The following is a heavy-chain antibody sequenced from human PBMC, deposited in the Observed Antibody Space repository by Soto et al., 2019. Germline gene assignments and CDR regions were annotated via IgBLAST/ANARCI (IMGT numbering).Heavy chain of an antibody. CDR2: MNPNSGNT. CDR3: ARGYCTNGVCYTGWFDY. CDR1: GYTFTSYD. V-gene: IGHV1-8*01. Sequence: QVQLVQSGAEVKKPGASVKVSCKASGYTFTSYDINWVRQATGQGLEWMGWMNPNSGNTGYAQKLQGRVTMTRNSSISTAYMELSSLRSEDTAVYYCARGYCTNGVCYTGWFDYWGQGTLVTVSS. J-gene: IGHJ4*02. D-gene: IGHD2-8*01.